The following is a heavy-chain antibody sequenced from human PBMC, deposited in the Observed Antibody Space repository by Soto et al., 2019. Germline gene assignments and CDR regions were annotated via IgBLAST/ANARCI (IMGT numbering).Heavy chain of an antibody. J-gene: IGHJ5*02. CDR2: ISAYTDTP. D-gene: IGHD2-8*01. Sequence: ASVKVSCKASGYTFTNFGATWVRRAPGQGLEWMGWISAYTDTPNYAQKFQGRVTMTIDTSTSTAYMDLRSLTSDDTAVYYCARVISGVEAWFGPWGQGTPVTVSS. CDR1: GYTFTNFG. CDR3: ARVISGVEAWFGP. V-gene: IGHV1-18*01.